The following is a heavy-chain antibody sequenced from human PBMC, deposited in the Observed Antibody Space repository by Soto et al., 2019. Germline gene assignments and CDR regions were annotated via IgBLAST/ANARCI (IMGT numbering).Heavy chain of an antibody. Sequence: QAHLVESGGGVVQPGRSLRLSCAASGFTFTSYGMHWVRQAPGTRLEWVAVISYDGGLQHYADSVKGRFTISRDNSKNLVLLQMNSLRAEDTVVYHCVSDRGYGIASLLYSWGQGTLVSVSS. J-gene: IGHJ4*02. D-gene: IGHD3-10*01. CDR2: ISYDGGLQ. CDR1: GFTFTSYG. V-gene: IGHV3-30*03. CDR3: VSDRGYGIASLLYS.